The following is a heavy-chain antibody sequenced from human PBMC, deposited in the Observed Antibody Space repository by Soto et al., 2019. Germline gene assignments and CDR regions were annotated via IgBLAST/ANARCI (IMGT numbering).Heavy chain of an antibody. D-gene: IGHD3-3*01. Sequence: GGSLRLSCAASGFTFSSYSMNWVRQAPGKGLEWVSSISSSSSYIYYADSVKGRFTISRDNAKNSLYLQMNSLRAEDTAVYYCARASSRITIFGVVGGFDYWGQGTLVTVSS. CDR2: ISSSSSYI. V-gene: IGHV3-21*01. CDR3: ARASSRITIFGVVGGFDY. J-gene: IGHJ4*02. CDR1: GFTFSSYS.